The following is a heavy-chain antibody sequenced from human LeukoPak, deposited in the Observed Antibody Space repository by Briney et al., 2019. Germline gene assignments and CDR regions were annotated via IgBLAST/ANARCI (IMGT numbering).Heavy chain of an antibody. CDR1: GFTFSSYA. D-gene: IGHD6-6*01. CDR2: ISGSGGST. V-gene: IGHV3-23*01. CDR3: AKGGPFSTSSQKYFDP. Sequence: PGGSLRLSCAASGFTFSSYAMSWVRQAPGKGLEWVSAISGSGGSTYYADSVKGRFTISRDNSKNTVYLQMNSLRDEDTAVFYCAKGGPFSTSSQKYFDPWGQGSLVIVS. J-gene: IGHJ5*02.